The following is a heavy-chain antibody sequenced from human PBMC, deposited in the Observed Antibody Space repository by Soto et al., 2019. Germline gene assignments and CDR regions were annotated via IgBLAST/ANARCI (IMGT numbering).Heavy chain of an antibody. J-gene: IGHJ4*02. CDR1: GYTLTELS. CDR2: FDPEDGET. Sequence: ASVKVSCKVSGYTLTELSMHWVRQAPGKGLEWMGGFDPEDGETIYAQKFQGRVTMTEDTSTDTAYMELSSLRSEDTAVYYCATDPSARYSSSWYVSWGQGTLVTVSS. D-gene: IGHD6-13*01. V-gene: IGHV1-24*01. CDR3: ATDPSARYSSSWYVS.